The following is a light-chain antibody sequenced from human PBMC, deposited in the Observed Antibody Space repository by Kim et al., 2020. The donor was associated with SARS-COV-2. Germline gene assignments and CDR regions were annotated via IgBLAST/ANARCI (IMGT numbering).Light chain of an antibody. V-gene: IGLV3-21*04. CDR3: QVWDTSIYHVL. J-gene: IGLJ3*02. CDR1: NIGGKS. Sequence: SYEPTQPPSVSGAPGETARITCGGNNIGGKSVNWYQQKPGQAPVLVIYYDNARPSGIPERFSGSNSGNTATLTISGVEAGDEADYYCQVWDTSIYHVLFGGGTQLTVL. CDR2: YDN.